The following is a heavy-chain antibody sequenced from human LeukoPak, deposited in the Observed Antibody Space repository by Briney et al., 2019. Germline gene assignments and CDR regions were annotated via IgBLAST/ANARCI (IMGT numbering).Heavy chain of an antibody. CDR1: GYTFTSYD. J-gene: IGHJ4*02. CDR3: ARGRRITFGGVIVRKGYYFDY. Sequence: GASVKVSCKASGYTFTSYDINWVRQATGQGLEWMGWMNPNSGNTGYAQKFQGRVTMTRNTSISTAYMELSSLRSEDTAVYYCARGRRITFGGVIVRKGYYFDYWGQGTLVTVSS. CDR2: MNPNSGNT. V-gene: IGHV1-8*01. D-gene: IGHD3-16*02.